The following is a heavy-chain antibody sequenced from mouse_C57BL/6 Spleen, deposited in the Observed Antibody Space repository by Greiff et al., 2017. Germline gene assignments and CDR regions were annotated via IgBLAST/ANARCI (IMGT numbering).Heavy chain of an antibody. CDR3: ARRGVGPYCFDY. J-gene: IGHJ2*01. CDR1: GYTFTSYW. V-gene: IGHV1-64*01. CDR2: IHPNSGST. Sequence: QVQLKQSGAELVKPGASVKLSCKASGYTFTSYWMHWVKQRPGQGLEWIGMIHPNSGSTNYNEKFKSKATLTLNKSSSTAYMQLNSLTSEDAAVYYCARRGVGPYCFDYWGQGTTLTVSS.